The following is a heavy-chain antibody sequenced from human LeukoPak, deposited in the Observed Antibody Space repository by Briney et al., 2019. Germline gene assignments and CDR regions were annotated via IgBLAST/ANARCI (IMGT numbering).Heavy chain of an antibody. CDR3: ARAYSSSFDY. CDR1: GFTFSSYG. Sequence: SGGSLRLSCAASGFTFSSYGMSWVRQAPGKGLEWVSAISGSGGSTYYADSVKGRFTISRDNSKNTLYLQMNSLRAEDTTVYYCARAYSSSFDYWGQGTLVTVSS. D-gene: IGHD6-19*01. CDR2: ISGSGGST. V-gene: IGHV3-23*01. J-gene: IGHJ4*02.